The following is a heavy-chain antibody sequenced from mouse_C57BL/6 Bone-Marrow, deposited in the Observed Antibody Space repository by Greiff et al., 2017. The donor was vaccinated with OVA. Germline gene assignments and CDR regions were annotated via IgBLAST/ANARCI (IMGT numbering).Heavy chain of an antibody. CDR3: ASDSSGYVDYFDY. J-gene: IGHJ2*01. CDR2: IYPGSGST. CDR1: GYTFTSYW. Sequence: QVHVKQPGAELVKPGASVKMSCKASGYTFTSYWITWVKQRPGQGLEWIGDIYPGSGSTNYNEKFKSKATLTVDTSSSTAYMQLSSLTSEDTAVYYCASDSSGYVDYFDYWGQGTTLTVSS. V-gene: IGHV1-55*01. D-gene: IGHD3-2*02.